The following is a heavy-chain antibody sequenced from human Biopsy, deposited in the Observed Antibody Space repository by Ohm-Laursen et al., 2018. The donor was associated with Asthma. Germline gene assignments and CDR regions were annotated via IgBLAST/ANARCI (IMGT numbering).Heavy chain of an antibody. CDR3: ARAIHGGSSDRLDFYYYGLDI. CDR2: ILPIFGTA. CDR1: GGSFDTYA. V-gene: IGHV1-69*13. J-gene: IGHJ6*02. D-gene: IGHD4-23*01. Sequence: ASVKVSCNASGGSFDTYAISWLRQAPGQGLEWMGGILPIFGTADYVQKFQARVTISADESTSTVYMELSSLRSEDTAVYYCARAIHGGSSDRLDFYYYGLDIWGQGTTVTVSS.